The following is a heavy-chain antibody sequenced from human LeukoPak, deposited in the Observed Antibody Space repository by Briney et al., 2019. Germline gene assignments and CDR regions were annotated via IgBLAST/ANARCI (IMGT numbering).Heavy chain of an antibody. CDR1: GYTFTSYG. D-gene: IGHD3-22*01. CDR2: ISAYNGNT. J-gene: IGHJ4*02. V-gene: IGHV1-18*01. Sequence: ASAKVSCKASGYTFTSYGISWVRQAPGQGLEWMGWISAYNGNTNYAQKLQGRVTMTTDTSTSTAYMELRSLRSDDTAVYYCARDKRLYYYDSSGTIDYWGQGTLVTVSS. CDR3: ARDKRLYYYDSSGTIDY.